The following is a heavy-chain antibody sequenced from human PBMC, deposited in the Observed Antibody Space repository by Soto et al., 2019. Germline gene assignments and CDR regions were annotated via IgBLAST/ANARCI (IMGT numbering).Heavy chain of an antibody. CDR2: IIPIFGTA. V-gene: IGHV1-69*06. Sequence: GASVKVSCKASGGTFSSYAISWVRQAPGQGLEWMGGIIPIFGTANYAQKFQGRVTITADKSTSTAYMELSSLRSEDTAVYYCARANDYDSSGLYAFDIWGQGTMVTVSS. D-gene: IGHD3-22*01. CDR3: ARANDYDSSGLYAFDI. J-gene: IGHJ3*02. CDR1: GGTFSSYA.